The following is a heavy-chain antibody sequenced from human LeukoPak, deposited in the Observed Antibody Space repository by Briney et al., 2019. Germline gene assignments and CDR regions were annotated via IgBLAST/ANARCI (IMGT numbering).Heavy chain of an antibody. CDR1: GFTFSSYS. J-gene: IGHJ4*02. V-gene: IGHV3-7*01. Sequence: SGGSLRLSCAASGFTFSSYSMNWARQAPGKGLEWVANIKQDGSEKYYVDSVKGRFTISRDNAKKSLYLQMNSLRAEDTTVYYCARDGQLGPFDYWGQGTLVTVSS. D-gene: IGHD6-6*01. CDR3: ARDGQLGPFDY. CDR2: IKQDGSEK.